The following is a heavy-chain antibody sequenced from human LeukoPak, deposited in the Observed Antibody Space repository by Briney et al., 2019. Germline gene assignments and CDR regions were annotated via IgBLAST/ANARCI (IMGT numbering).Heavy chain of an antibody. J-gene: IGHJ4*02. V-gene: IGHV3-11*01. CDR1: GFAFSDYY. Sequence: GGSLRLSCAASGFAFSDYYMSWIRQAPGKGLEWVSYISSSSSTIYYADSVKGRFTISRDNAKNSLYLQMNSLRAEDTAVYYCARDLLQYPTTDYWGRGTLVTVSS. CDR2: ISSSSSTI. CDR3: ARDLLQYPTTDY. D-gene: IGHD4-4*01.